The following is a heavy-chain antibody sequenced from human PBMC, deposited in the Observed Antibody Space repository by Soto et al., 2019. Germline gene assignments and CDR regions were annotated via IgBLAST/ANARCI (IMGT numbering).Heavy chain of an antibody. CDR1: GFTFSSYG. CDR2: IWYDGSNK. V-gene: IGHV3-33*01. Sequence: PGGSLRLSCAASGFTFSSYGMHWVRQAPGKGLEWVAVIWYDGSNKYYADSVKGRFTISRDNSKNTLYLQMNSLRAEDTAVYYCARDARNYYGSGRYYYYGMDVWGQGTTVTVSS. D-gene: IGHD3-10*01. J-gene: IGHJ6*02. CDR3: ARDARNYYGSGRYYYYGMDV.